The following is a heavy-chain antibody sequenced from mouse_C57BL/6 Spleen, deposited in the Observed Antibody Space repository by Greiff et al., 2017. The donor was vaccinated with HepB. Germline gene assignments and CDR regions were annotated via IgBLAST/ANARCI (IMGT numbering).Heavy chain of an antibody. D-gene: IGHD2-2*01. Sequence: QVQLQQSGAELVMPGASVKLSCKASGYTFTSYWMHWVKQRPGQGLEWIGEIDPSDSYTNYNQKFKGKSTLTVDKSSSTAYMQLSSLTSEDSAVYYCATRGGYIYAMDYWGQGTSVTVSS. V-gene: IGHV1-69*01. CDR2: IDPSDSYT. J-gene: IGHJ4*01. CDR1: GYTFTSYW. CDR3: ATRGGYIYAMDY.